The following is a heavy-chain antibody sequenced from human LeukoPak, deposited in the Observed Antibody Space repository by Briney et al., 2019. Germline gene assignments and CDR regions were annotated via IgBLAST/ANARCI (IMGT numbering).Heavy chain of an antibody. CDR2: IKQDGSEK. CDR1: GGTFSSYW. D-gene: IGHD3-10*01. V-gene: IGHV3-7*03. CDR3: AKDRWGVSFYFGSGTYFGLPDY. Sequence: GGSLRLSCAASGGTFSSYWMSWVRQAPGKGLEWVGNIKQDGSEKYYVDSVKGRFTISRDNAKNSLYLQMNSLRPEDTAFYYCAKDRWGVSFYFGSGTYFGLPDYWGQGTLVTVSS. J-gene: IGHJ4*02.